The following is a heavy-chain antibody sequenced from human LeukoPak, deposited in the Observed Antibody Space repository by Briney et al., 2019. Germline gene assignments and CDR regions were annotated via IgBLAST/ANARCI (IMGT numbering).Heavy chain of an antibody. CDR1: GYTFTDYY. J-gene: IGHJ4*02. Sequence: ASVKVSCKASGYTFTDYYMNWVRQALGQGLEWMGWINPNSGGTNYAQKFQGRVTMTRDTSITTAYMELSSLRSDDTAMYYCTRALGSDYWGQGTLVTVSS. CDR2: INPNSGGT. CDR3: TRALGSDY. V-gene: IGHV1-2*02. D-gene: IGHD1-26*01.